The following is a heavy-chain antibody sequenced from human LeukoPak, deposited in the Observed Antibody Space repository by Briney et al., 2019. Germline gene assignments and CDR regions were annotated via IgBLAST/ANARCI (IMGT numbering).Heavy chain of an antibody. CDR3: ARDFRGIAGGYYFDY. CDR2: ISYDGSNK. J-gene: IGHJ4*02. Sequence: GGSLRLSCAASGFTFSSYAMHWVRQAPGKGLEWVAVISYDGSNKYYADSVKGRFTISRDNSKNTLYLQMNSLRAEDTAVYYCARDFRGIAGGYYFDYWGQGTLVTVSS. D-gene: IGHD1-26*01. CDR1: GFTFSSYA. V-gene: IGHV3-30-3*01.